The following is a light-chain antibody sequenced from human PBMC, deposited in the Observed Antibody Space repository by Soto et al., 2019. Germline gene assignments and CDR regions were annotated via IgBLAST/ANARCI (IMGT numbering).Light chain of an antibody. CDR1: QSVLYSSNNKNY. Sequence: DIVMTQSPDSLAVSLGETATINCKSSQSVLYSSNNKNYLAWYQQKPGQPPNLLISWASTRESGVPDRFSGSGSGTDFTLTISSLQAEDVAVYYCQQYYSTPITFGQGTRLEIK. V-gene: IGKV4-1*01. J-gene: IGKJ5*01. CDR3: QQYYSTPIT. CDR2: WAS.